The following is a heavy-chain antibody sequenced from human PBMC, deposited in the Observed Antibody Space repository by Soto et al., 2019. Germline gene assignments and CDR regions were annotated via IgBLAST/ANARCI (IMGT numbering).Heavy chain of an antibody. CDR1: GFTFRSFT. Sequence: GGSLRLSCAASGFTFRSFTMNWVRQAPGKGLEWVSTISSNSAYIYYTDALRGRFTISRDNAKNSLHLQMNSLRAEDTAVYYCTRYASRDSSARGWFDPWGPGNLVTVSA. CDR2: ISSNSAYI. V-gene: IGHV3-21*01. J-gene: IGHJ5*02. CDR3: TRYASRDSSARGWFDP. D-gene: IGHD6-13*01.